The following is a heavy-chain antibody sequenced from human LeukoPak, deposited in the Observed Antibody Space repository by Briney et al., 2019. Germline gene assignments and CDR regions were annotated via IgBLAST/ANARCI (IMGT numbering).Heavy chain of an antibody. D-gene: IGHD4-17*01. CDR3: AKSNGDYGLLDY. V-gene: IGHV1-24*01. Sequence: GASVRVSCKVSGYSLTDLSLHWVRQAPGKGLEWMGGFYPEDGEPIYAQKFQGRLSITEDTSKDTDYMELRTLRSEDTALYYCAKSNGDYGLLDYWGQGTLVTVSS. CDR2: FYPEDGEP. CDR1: GYSLTDLS. J-gene: IGHJ4*02.